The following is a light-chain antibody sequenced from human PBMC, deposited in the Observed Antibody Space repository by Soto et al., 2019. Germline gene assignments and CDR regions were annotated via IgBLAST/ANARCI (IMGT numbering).Light chain of an antibody. CDR2: DAS. CDR3: QQRSNWPPEVT. J-gene: IGKJ3*01. CDR1: QSVSSS. Sequence: EIVLTQSPDTLSLSPGERATLSCRASQSVSSSLAWYQQKPGQAPRLLIYDASNRATAIPARFSSSGSGTDFTLTISSLEAEDFAVYYCQQRSNWPPEVTFGPGTKVDIK. V-gene: IGKV3-11*01.